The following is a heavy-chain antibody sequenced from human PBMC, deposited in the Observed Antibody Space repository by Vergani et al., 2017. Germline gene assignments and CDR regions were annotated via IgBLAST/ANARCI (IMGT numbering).Heavy chain of an antibody. CDR1: EYSFGNNW. CDR2: IYPSDSDT. V-gene: IGHV5-51*01. CDR3: ARHTTYTDS. D-gene: IGHD1-1*01. J-gene: IGHJ4*02. Sequence: EVELVQSGPEMRKPGESLKISCKGSEYSFGNNWIDWVRQMPGKGLEWMGIIYPSDSDTRYSPSFQGQVTISADKSISTAFLQWDSLKASDTALYYCARHTTYTDSWGQGTLVTVSS.